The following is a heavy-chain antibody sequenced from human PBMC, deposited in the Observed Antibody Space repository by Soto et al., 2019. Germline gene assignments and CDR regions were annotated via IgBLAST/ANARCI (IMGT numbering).Heavy chain of an antibody. Sequence: PGGSLRLSCAASGFTFSNAWMNWVRQAPGKGLEWVGRIKSKTDGGTTDYAAPVKGRFTISRDDSKNTLYLQMNSLKTEDTAVYYCTTERVVTAIWDTVFDGYWGQGTLVTVSS. CDR3: TTERVVTAIWDTVFDGY. CDR1: GFTFSNAW. D-gene: IGHD2-21*02. V-gene: IGHV3-15*07. J-gene: IGHJ4*02. CDR2: IKSKTDGGTT.